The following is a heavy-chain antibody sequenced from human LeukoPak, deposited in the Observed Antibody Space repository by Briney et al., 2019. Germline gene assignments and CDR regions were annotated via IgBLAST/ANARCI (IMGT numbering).Heavy chain of an antibody. D-gene: IGHD2-2*01. V-gene: IGHV3-7*01. CDR3: ARFVPGRARDFDY. CDR1: GFTFSSYW. Sequence: GGSLRLSCAASGFTFSSYWMSWVRQAPGKGLEWVANIKQDGSEKYYVDSVKGRFTISRDNAKNSLYLQMNSLRAEDTAVYYCARFVPGRARDFDYWGQGTLVTVSS. J-gene: IGHJ4*02. CDR2: IKQDGSEK.